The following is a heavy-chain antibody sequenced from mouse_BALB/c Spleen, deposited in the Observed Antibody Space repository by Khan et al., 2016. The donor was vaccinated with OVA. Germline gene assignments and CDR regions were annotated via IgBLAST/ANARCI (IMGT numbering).Heavy chain of an antibody. CDR1: GFSLTSYG. CDR3: GKCTTVVATRYFDV. D-gene: IGHD1-1*01. J-gene: IGHJ1*01. Sequence: QVQLKQSGPGLVAPSQTLSITCTVSGFSLTSYGVSWVRQPPGKGLEWLGVIWGDGNTNYHSALISRLSISKDNSKSQVFLKLNSLQTDDTATYYCGKCTTVVATRYFDVWGAGTTVTVSS. CDR2: IWGDGNT. V-gene: IGHV2-3*01.